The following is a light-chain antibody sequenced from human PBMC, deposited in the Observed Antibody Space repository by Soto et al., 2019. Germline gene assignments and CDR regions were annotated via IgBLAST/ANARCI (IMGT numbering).Light chain of an antibody. CDR1: QSISSY. CDR3: QQSYSTPET. Sequence: DIQMTQSPSSLSASVEDRVTTTCRASQSISSYLNWYQQKPGKAPKLLIYAASSLQSGVPSRFSGSGSGTDFTLTISSLQPEDFATYYCQQSYSTPETFGQGTKVDIK. CDR2: AAS. J-gene: IGKJ1*01. V-gene: IGKV1-39*01.